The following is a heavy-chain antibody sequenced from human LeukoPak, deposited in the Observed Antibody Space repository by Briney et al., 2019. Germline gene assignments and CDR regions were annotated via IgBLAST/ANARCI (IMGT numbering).Heavy chain of an antibody. D-gene: IGHD2-21*01. Sequence: PGGSLRLSCAASGFTFSSYAMSWVRQAPGKGLEWVSAISGSGGSAYYADSVKGRFTISRDNSKSTLYLQMNSLRAEDTAVYYCAKGGGYSRPIDYWGQGTLVTVSS. CDR1: GFTFSSYA. J-gene: IGHJ4*02. V-gene: IGHV3-23*01. CDR2: ISGSGGSA. CDR3: AKGGGYSRPIDY.